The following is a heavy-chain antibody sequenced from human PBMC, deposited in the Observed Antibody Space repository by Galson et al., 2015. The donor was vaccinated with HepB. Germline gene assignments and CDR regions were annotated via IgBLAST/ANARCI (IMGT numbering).Heavy chain of an antibody. V-gene: IGHV1-69*13. D-gene: IGHD4-17*01. J-gene: IGHJ3*02. CDR1: GYSFTNYG. CDR2: IIPAFRTT. Sequence: SVKVSCKASGYSFTNYGISWVRQAPGQGLEWIGGIIPAFRTTNYAQKFQGRVTITADESTSADYMELRSLRYEDTALYYRARDGASGDYWSGAFNIWGQGTMVTVS. CDR3: ARDGASGDYWSGAFNI.